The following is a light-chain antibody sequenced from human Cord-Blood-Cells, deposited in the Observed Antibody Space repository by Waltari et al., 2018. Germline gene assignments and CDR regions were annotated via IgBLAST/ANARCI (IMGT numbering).Light chain of an antibody. V-gene: IGLV2-14*01. CDR2: DVS. Sequence: QSALTQPAPVSGSPGQSITISCTGTSSDVGGYNDVSWYQQHPGKAPKLMIYDVSKRPSGVSNRFSGYKSGNTASLTISGLQAEDEADYYCSSYTSSSTWVFGGGTKLTVL. J-gene: IGLJ3*02. CDR3: SSYTSSSTWV. CDR1: SSDVGGYND.